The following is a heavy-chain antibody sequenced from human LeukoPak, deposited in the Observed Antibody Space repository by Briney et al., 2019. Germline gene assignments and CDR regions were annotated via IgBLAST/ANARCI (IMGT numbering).Heavy chain of an antibody. V-gene: IGHV1-24*01. D-gene: IGHD4-17*01. Sequence: ASVKVSCKVSGYTLTELSMHWVRQAPGKGLEWMGGFDPEDGETIYAQKFQGRVTMTEDTSTDTAYMELSSLRSEDTAVYYCATARTTLGAFDIWGQGTMVTVSS. CDR3: ATARTTLGAFDI. J-gene: IGHJ3*02. CDR1: GYTLTELS. CDR2: FDPEDGET.